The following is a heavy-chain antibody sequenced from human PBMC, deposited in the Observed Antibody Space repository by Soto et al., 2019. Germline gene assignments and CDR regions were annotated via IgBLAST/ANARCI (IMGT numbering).Heavy chain of an antibody. CDR2: TNYRSKWYN. CDR3: ARVGATLVLDY. CDR1: ADSVSSNSAA. V-gene: IGHV6-1*01. Sequence: SQTLSLTCAISADSVSSNSAAWNWIRQSPWRGLEWRRRTNYRSKWYNDYAVSLKSRITINPDTSKNQFSLQLNSVTPEDTAVYYGARVGATLVLDYWGQGTLVTVSS. J-gene: IGHJ4*02. D-gene: IGHD1-26*01.